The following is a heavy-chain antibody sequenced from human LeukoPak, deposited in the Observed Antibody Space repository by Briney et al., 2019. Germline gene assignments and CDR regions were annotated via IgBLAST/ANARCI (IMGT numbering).Heavy chain of an antibody. CDR3: ARDYMRYCSSTSCSTLDY. Sequence: GGSLRLSCAVSGITLSNYGMSWVRQAPGKGLEWVAGISGSGGSTNYADSVKGRFTISRDNPKNTLYLQMNGLRAEDTAVYYCARDYMRYCSSTSCSTLDYWGQGTLVTVSS. CDR2: ISGSGGST. J-gene: IGHJ4*02. V-gene: IGHV3-23*01. D-gene: IGHD2-2*01. CDR1: GITLSNYG.